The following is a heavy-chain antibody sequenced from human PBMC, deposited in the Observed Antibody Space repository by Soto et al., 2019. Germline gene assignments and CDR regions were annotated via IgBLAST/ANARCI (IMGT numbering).Heavy chain of an antibody. CDR2: MTGSSDST. CDR1: GFTFSNYV. Sequence: GGSLRLSCAASGFTFSNYVMSWVRQTPGEGLEWVSAMTGSSDSTYYADSVTGRFTISSDNSMNTLYLQLNSLRVEDTAVYYCAKGSSAARRYIFDFWGRGTLVTVSS. D-gene: IGHD5-18*01. CDR3: AKGSSAARRYIFDF. V-gene: IGHV3-23*01. J-gene: IGHJ4*02.